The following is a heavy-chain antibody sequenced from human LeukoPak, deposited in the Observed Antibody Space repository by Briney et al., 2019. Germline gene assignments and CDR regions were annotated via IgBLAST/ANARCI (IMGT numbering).Heavy chain of an antibody. J-gene: IGHJ4*02. V-gene: IGHV3-30*02. CDR3: AKDQRYYYDSSGYYYFDY. CDR2: IRYDGSNK. D-gene: IGHD3-22*01. Sequence: PGGSLRLSCAASGFTFSSYWMSWVRQAPGKGLEWVAFIRYDGSNKYYADSVKGRFTISRDNSKNTLYLQMNSLRAEDTAVYYCAKDQRYYYDSSGYYYFDYWGQGTLVTVSS. CDR1: GFTFSSYW.